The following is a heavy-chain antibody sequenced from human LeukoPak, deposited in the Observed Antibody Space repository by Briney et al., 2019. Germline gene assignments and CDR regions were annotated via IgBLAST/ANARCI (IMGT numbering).Heavy chain of an antibody. D-gene: IGHD2-21*02. CDR3: ARGSPGVTASYYYYCYMDA. CDR1: SGSTSSYY. CDR2: IYSSGST. J-gene: IGHJ6*03. Sequence: SETLSLTSTVSSGSTSSYYWSWIRQPPGKGQEWVGYIYSSGSTNYNPSLMSRVTISVDKTNHRFPLELNSVTAADTAIYYCARGSPGVTASYYYYCYMDAWGKGTTVTVSS. V-gene: IGHV4-59*01.